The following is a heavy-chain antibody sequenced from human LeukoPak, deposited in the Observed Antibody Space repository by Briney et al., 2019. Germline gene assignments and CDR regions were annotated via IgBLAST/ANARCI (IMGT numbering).Heavy chain of an antibody. Sequence: GASAKVSCKASGYTFTSYGISWVRQAPGQGLEWMGWISAYNGNTNYAQKLQGRVTMTTDTSTSTAYMELRSLRSDDTAVYYCARDVPGYYYYYMDVWGKGTTVTVSS. CDR3: ARDVPGYYYYYMDV. CDR2: ISAYNGNT. V-gene: IGHV1-18*01. D-gene: IGHD3-10*02. CDR1: GYTFTSYG. J-gene: IGHJ6*03.